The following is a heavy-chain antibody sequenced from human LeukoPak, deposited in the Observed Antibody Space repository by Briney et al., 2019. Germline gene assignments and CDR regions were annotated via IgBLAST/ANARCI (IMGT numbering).Heavy chain of an antibody. V-gene: IGHV1-3*01. D-gene: IGHD1-26*01. J-gene: IGHJ4*02. CDR3: ARVLSIVGATIGFDY. CDR1: GYTFTSYA. Sequence: ASVKVSCKASGYTFTSYAMHWVRQAPGQRLEWMGWINACNGNTKYSQKFQGRVTITRDTSASTAYMELSSLRSEDTAVYYCARVLSIVGATIGFDYWGQGTLVTVSS. CDR2: INACNGNT.